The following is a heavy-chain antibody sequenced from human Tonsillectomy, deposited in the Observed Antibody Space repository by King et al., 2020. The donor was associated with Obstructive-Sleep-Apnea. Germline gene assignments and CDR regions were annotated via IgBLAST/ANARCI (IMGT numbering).Heavy chain of an antibody. CDR1: GGSISSYY. J-gene: IGHJ6*02. D-gene: IGHD3-10*01. CDR2: IHYSGST. CDR3: AFGSGSSYYAMDV. Sequence: VQLQESGPGLVKPSETLSLTCTVSGGSISSYYWSWIRQPLEKGLEWIGYIHYSGSTNYNPSLKSRVTISVDTSKNQFSLKLSSVTAADTAVYYCAFGSGSSYYAMDVWGQGTTVTVSS. V-gene: IGHV4-59*01.